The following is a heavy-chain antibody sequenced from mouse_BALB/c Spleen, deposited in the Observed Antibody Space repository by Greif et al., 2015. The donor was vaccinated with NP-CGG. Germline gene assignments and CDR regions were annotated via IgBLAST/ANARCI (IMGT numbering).Heavy chain of an antibody. V-gene: IGHV3-2*02. CDR2: ISYGGST. J-gene: IGHJ2*01. CDR3: ARGRTFDY. Sequence: EVQRVESGPGLVKPSQSLSLTCTVTGYSITSDYAWNWIRQFPGNKLEWMGYISYGGSTSYNPSLKSRISITRDTSKNQFFLQLNSVTTEDTATYYCARGRTFDYWGQGTTLTVSS. CDR1: GYSITSDYA.